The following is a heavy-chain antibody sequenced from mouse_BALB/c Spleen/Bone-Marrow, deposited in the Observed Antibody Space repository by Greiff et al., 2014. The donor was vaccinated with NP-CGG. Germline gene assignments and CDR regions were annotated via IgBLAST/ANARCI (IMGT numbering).Heavy chain of an antibody. CDR2: ISSGXSYX. V-gene: IGHV5-6*01. D-gene: IGHD2-1*01. CDR3: ARQYGNLGVMDY. J-gene: IGHJ4*01. Sequence: EVQLQESGGDLVKPGGSLKLSCAASGFTFSSYGVSWVRQTPDKRLEWVATISSGXSYXYXXXXXKGRFTISRDNAKNTLYLQMSSLKSEDTAMYYCARQYGNLGVMDYWGQGTSVTVSS. CDR1: GFTFSSYG.